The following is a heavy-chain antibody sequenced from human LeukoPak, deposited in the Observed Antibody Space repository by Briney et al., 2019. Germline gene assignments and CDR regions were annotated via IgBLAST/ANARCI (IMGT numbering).Heavy chain of an antibody. CDR1: GYTFTGYY. V-gene: IGHV1-2*02. CDR2: INPNSGGT. CDR3: ARDFAFHDSSGYYLKY. D-gene: IGHD3-22*01. Sequence: ASVKVSCKASGYTFTGYYMHWVRQAPGQGLEWMGWINPNSGGTNYAQKFQGGVAMTRDTSISTAYMELSRLRSDDTAVYYCARDFAFHDSSGYYLKYWGQGTLVTVSS. J-gene: IGHJ4*02.